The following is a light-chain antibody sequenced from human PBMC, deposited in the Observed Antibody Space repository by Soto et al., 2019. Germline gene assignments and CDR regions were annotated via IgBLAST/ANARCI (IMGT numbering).Light chain of an antibody. CDR2: DAS. V-gene: IGKV3-11*01. Sequence: EIVLTQSPATLSLSPGERATLSCRASQSVSSYLAWYQQKPGQAPRLLIYDASNRATGIPAGFSGSGSGKDFTLTISSLEPEDGAVYYCQQRGNWPPTLGTGTRVDIK. CDR1: QSVSSY. CDR3: QQRGNWPPT. J-gene: IGKJ3*01.